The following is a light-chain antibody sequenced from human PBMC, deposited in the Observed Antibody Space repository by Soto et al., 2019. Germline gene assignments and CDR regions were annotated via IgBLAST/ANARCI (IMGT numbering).Light chain of an antibody. J-gene: IGLJ1*01. V-gene: IGLV2-8*01. CDR2: DVS. CDR1: SSDVGGYNY. Sequence: QSALTQPPSASGSLGQSVTISCTGTSSDVGGYNYVSWYQQHPGKAPKLMIYDVSQRPSGVPDRFSGSKSGNTASLTVSGLPAEDEADYYCSSYAGSNNLVFGTGTKLTVL. CDR3: SSYAGSNNLV.